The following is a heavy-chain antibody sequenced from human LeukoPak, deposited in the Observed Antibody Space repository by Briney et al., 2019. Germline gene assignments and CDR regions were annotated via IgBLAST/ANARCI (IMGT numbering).Heavy chain of an antibody. D-gene: IGHD6-13*01. J-gene: IGHJ4*02. CDR2: ISYDGSIK. CDR3: AKALGSTCLDY. CDR1: GFTFSGYG. V-gene: IGHV3-30*18. Sequence: GGSLRLSCAASGFTFSGYGIHWVRQAPGKELEWVAFISYDGSIKYYVDSVKGRFTISRDNSKNTLYLQVNSLRVEDTAFYYCAKALGSTCLDYWGQGTLVTVSS.